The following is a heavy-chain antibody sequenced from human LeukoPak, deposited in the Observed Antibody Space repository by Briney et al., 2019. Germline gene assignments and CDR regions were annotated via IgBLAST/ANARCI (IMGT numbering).Heavy chain of an antibody. Sequence: SETLSLTCNVSGGSIRSSGDYWGWIRQPPGKGLEWIGSIYYSETTYYNPSLKSRVTISVDTSKNQFSLKLSSVTAADTAVYYCARGRSYDFWSGSLHYYYYMDVWGKGTTVTVSS. J-gene: IGHJ6*03. V-gene: IGHV4-39*07. D-gene: IGHD3-3*01. CDR3: ARGRSYDFWSGSLHYYYYMDV. CDR2: IYYSETT. CDR1: GGSIRSSGDY.